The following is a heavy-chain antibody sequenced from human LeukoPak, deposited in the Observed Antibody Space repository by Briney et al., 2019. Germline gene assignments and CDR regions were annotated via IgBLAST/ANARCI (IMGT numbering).Heavy chain of an antibody. J-gene: IGHJ4*02. CDR2: ISSSSSTI. D-gene: IGHD5-12*01. Sequence: GGSLRLSCAASGFTFSSYSMNWVRQAPGKGLEWVSYISSSSSTIYYADSAKGRFTISRDNAKNSLYLQMNSLRAEDTAVYYCARADVDIVTYFDYWGQGTLVTVSS. V-gene: IGHV3-48*01. CDR3: ARADVDIVTYFDY. CDR1: GFTFSSYS.